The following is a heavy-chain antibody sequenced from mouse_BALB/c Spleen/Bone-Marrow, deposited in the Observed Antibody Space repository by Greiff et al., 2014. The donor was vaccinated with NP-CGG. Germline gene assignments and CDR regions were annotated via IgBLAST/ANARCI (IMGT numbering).Heavy chain of an antibody. CDR2: IWADGST. CDR3: ARITTATGAMDY. D-gene: IGHD1-2*01. Sequence: VQLVESGPGLVAPSQSLSITCTVSGFSLTSYGVHWVRQPPGKGLEWLGVIWADGSTNYNSALMSRLSIRKDNSKSQVFLKMNGLQTDDTAMYYCARITTATGAMDYWGQGTSVTVSS. V-gene: IGHV2-9*02. CDR1: GFSLTSYG. J-gene: IGHJ4*01.